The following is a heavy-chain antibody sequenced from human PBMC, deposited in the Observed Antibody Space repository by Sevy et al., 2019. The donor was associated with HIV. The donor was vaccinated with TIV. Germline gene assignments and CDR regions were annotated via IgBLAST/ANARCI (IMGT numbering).Heavy chain of an antibody. J-gene: IGHJ5*02. CDR3: AKEGIQWLGNINCFDP. V-gene: IGHV3-23*01. Sequence: GGSLRLSCAASGFTFSSYAMSWVRQAPGKGLEWVSAISGSGGSTYYADSVKGRFTISRDNSKNTLYLQMNSLRAEDTAVDYCAKEGIQWLGNINCFDPWGQGTLVTVSS. CDR1: GFTFSSYA. D-gene: IGHD5-12*01. CDR2: ISGSGGST.